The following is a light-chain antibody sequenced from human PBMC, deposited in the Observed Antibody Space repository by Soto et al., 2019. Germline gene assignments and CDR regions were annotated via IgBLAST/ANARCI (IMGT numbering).Light chain of an antibody. CDR3: QQYYRWPVT. CDR1: LFIANH. CDR2: AAS. Sequence: IVVTQSPATLSVSPGERVTFSCKASLFIANHLAWYQHKPGQSPRLLIHAASTGAPGVPARVSGSWAGAACTRTIDSLQSDDAYIYYCQQYYRWPVTFGGGTKVDIK. J-gene: IGKJ4*01. V-gene: IGKV3D-15*01.